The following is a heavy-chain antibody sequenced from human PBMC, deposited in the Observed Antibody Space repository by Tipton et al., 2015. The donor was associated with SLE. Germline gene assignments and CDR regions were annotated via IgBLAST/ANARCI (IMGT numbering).Heavy chain of an antibody. Sequence: QSGAEVKKPGASVKLSCKASGYTFTSYAMNWVRQAPGQGLEWMGWINTNTGNPTYAQGFTGRFVFSLDTSVSTAYLQISSLKAEDTAVYYCARSQNLFPWLVIWFDPWGQGTLVTVSS. CDR3: ARSQNLFPWLVIWFDP. CDR1: GYTFTSYA. V-gene: IGHV7-4-1*02. D-gene: IGHD6-19*01. J-gene: IGHJ5*02. CDR2: INTNTGNP.